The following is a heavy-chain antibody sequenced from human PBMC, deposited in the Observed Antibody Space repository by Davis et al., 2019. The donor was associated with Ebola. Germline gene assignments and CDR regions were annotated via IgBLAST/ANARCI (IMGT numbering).Heavy chain of an antibody. D-gene: IGHD1-26*01. CDR2: IYPGDSDT. Sequence: GESLKISCQGSGYSFTSYWIGWVRQMPRKALERKGTIYPGDSDTRYSPSFQGQVTISADKSISTAYLQWSSLKASDTAMYYCARTIGSGGGAWGQGTPVTVSS. CDR1: GYSFTSYW. J-gene: IGHJ4*02. CDR3: ARTIGSGGGA. V-gene: IGHV5-51*01.